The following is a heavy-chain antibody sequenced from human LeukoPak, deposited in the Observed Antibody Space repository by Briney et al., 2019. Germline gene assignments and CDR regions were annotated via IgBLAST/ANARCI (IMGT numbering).Heavy chain of an antibody. CDR1: GGSISSYY. D-gene: IGHD6-6*01. CDR2: IYYSGST. V-gene: IGHV4-59*08. CDR3: ARQGWQLAAPFDY. Sequence: SETLSLTCTVSGGSISSYYWSWIRQPPGKGLEWIGYIYYSGSTNYNPSLKSRVTISVDTSKNQFSLKLSSVTAADTAVYYCARQGWQLAAPFDYWGQGTLVTVSS. J-gene: IGHJ4*02.